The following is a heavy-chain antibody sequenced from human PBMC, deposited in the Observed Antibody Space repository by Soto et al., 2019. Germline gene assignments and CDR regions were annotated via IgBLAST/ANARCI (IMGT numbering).Heavy chain of an antibody. V-gene: IGHV3-21*01. CDR2: ISSSSSYI. CDR1: GFTFSSYS. D-gene: IGHD4-17*01. J-gene: IGHJ5*02. Sequence: PGGSLRLSCAASGFTFSSYSMNWVRQAPGKGLEWVSSISSSSSYIYYADSVKGRFTISRDNAKNSLYLQMNSLRAEDTAVYYCARVPGKSRLNWFDPWGQGTLVTVSS. CDR3: ARVPGKSRLNWFDP.